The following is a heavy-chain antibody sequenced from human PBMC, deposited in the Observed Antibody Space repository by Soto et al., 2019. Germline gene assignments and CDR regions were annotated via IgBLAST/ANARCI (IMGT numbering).Heavy chain of an antibody. J-gene: IGHJ6*03. CDR3: AKDHDGHPYYYYYMDV. CDR2: ISYDGSNK. CDR1: GFTFSSYG. D-gene: IGHD1-1*01. Sequence: GGSLRLSCAASGFTFSSYGMHWVRQAPGKGLEWVAVISYDGSNKYYVDSVKGRFTISRDNSKNTLYLQMNSLRAEDTAVYYCAKDHDGHPYYYYYMDVWGKGTTVTVSS. V-gene: IGHV3-30*18.